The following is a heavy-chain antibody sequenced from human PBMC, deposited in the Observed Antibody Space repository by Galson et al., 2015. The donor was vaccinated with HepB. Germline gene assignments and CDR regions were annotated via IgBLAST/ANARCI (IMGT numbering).Heavy chain of an antibody. CDR3: ARDSSSWYYYYGMDV. V-gene: IGHV3-7*03. J-gene: IGHJ6*02. D-gene: IGHD6-13*01. CDR2: IKQDGSEK. CDR1: GFTVSSNY. Sequence: SLRLSCAASGFTVSSNYMNWVRQAPGKGLEWVTNIKQDGSEKYYVDSVKGRFTISRDNAKSSLYLQMDSLRAEDTAVYYCARDSSSWYYYYGMDVWGQGTTGTVSS.